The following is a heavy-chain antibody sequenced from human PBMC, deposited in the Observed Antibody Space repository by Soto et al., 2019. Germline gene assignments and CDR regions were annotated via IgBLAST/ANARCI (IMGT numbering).Heavy chain of an antibody. CDR2: ISGGGIST. Sequence: EVQLLESGGGLVQPGGSLTLSCAASGFTFSNYAMSWVRQAPGKGLEWVSAISGGGISTYYADSVRGRFTISRDNSRNTLYLRMNRLRAEDTAVYYCARVAISMVRGTNNWFDPWGQGTLVTVSS. D-gene: IGHD3-10*01. CDR3: ARVAISMVRGTNNWFDP. J-gene: IGHJ5*02. CDR1: GFTFSNYA. V-gene: IGHV3-23*01.